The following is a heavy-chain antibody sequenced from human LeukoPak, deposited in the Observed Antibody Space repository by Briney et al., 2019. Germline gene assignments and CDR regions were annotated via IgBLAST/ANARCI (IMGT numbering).Heavy chain of an antibody. CDR1: GFTFSSYS. CDR3: AKKAKYCSSTSRPNWFDP. D-gene: IGHD2-2*01. V-gene: IGHV3-23*01. J-gene: IGHJ5*02. CDR2: ISGNGGIT. Sequence: GGSLRLSCSASGFTFSSYSMTWVRQAPGKGLEWVSVISGNGGITLYADSVKGRFTISRDNSKNTLRLQMDSLRAEDTAVYYCAKKAKYCSSTSRPNWFDPWGQGTLVTVSS.